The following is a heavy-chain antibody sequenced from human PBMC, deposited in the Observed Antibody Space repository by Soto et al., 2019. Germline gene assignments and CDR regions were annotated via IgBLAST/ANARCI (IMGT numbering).Heavy chain of an antibody. J-gene: IGHJ4*02. Sequence: TSETLSLTCTVSGGSISSGDYYWSWIRQPPGKGLEWIGYIYYSGSTYYNPSLKSRVTISVDTSKNQFSLKLSSVTAADTAVYYCAGEDVLLWFGESGPFDYWGQGTLVTVSS. CDR1: GGSISSGDYY. D-gene: IGHD3-10*01. V-gene: IGHV4-30-4*01. CDR3: AGEDVLLWFGESGPFDY. CDR2: IYYSGST.